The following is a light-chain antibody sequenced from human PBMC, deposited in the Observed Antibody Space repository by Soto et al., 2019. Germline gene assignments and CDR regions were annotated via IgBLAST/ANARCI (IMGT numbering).Light chain of an antibody. CDR3: AAWDDSLNVM. J-gene: IGLJ3*02. CDR1: SSNIGSNT. Sequence: QSVLTPPPSASGTPGQRVTISCSGSSSNIGSNTVNWYQQLPGTAPKLLIYNNNQRPSGVPDRFSGSKSGTSASLAISGLQSEDEADYYCAAWDDSLNVMFGGGTKLTVL. CDR2: NNN. V-gene: IGLV1-44*01.